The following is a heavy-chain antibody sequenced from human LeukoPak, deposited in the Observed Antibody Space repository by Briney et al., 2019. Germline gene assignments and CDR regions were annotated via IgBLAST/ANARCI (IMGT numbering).Heavy chain of an antibody. V-gene: IGHV4-39*07. CDR2: IYYSGST. D-gene: IGHD5-12*01. Sequence: SETLSLTCTVSGGSISSSSYYWGWIRQPPGKGLEWIGSIYYSGSTYYNPSLKSRVTISVDTSKNQFSLKLSSVTAADTAVYYCARDRYSGYEDAFDIWGQGTMVTVSS. CDR1: GGSISSSSYY. J-gene: IGHJ3*02. CDR3: ARDRYSGYEDAFDI.